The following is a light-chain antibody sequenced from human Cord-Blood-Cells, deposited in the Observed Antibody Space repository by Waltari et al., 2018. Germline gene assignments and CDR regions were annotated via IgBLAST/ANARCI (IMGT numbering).Light chain of an antibody. CDR2: AAS. CDR3: QQSYSTPFT. J-gene: IGKJ3*01. Sequence: IQMTQSPPSLSASVGDRVTIPCRASQSISSYLNWYQQKPGKAPKLLIYAASSLQSGVPSRFSGSGSGTDFTLTISSLQPEDFATYYCQQSYSTPFTFGPETKVDIK. V-gene: IGKV1-39*01. CDR1: QSISSY.